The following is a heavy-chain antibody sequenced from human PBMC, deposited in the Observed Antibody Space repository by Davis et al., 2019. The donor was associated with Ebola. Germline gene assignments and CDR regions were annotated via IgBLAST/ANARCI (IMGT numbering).Heavy chain of an antibody. CDR3: ARDNNWNYVLYYYGMDV. CDR2: ISAYNGNT. CDR1: DYTFTSYG. Sequence: ASVKVSCKASDYTFTSYGISWVRQAPGQGLEWMGWISAYNGNTNYAQKLQGRVTMTTDTSTSTAYMELRSLRSDDTAVYYCARDNNWNYVLYYYGMDVWGQGTTVTVSS. J-gene: IGHJ6*02. D-gene: IGHD1-7*01. V-gene: IGHV1-18*01.